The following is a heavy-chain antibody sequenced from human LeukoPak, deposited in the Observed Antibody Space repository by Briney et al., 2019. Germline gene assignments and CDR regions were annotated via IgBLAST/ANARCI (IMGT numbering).Heavy chain of an antibody. CDR3: ARGLDCSSTSCYGLYYFDY. Sequence: ETLSLTCTFSGGSISSSSYYLGWIRQPPGKGLEWIEEINHSGSTNYNPSLKSRVTISVDTSKNQFSLKLSSVTAADTAVYYCARGLDCSSTSCYGLYYFDYWGQGTLVTVSS. CDR2: INHSGST. V-gene: IGHV4-39*07. D-gene: IGHD2-2*01. J-gene: IGHJ4*02. CDR1: GGSISSSSYY.